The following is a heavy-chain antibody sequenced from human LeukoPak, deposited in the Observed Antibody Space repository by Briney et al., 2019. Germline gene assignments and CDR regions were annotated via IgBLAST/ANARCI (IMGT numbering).Heavy chain of an antibody. CDR1: GGSLSGSY. CDR2: INHSGSA. CDR3: ARARRDSGYYKVDY. J-gene: IGHJ4*02. D-gene: IGHD3-3*01. V-gene: IGHV4-34*01. Sequence: SETLSLTCAVYGGSLSGSYWSWIRQPPGKGLEWIGEINHSGSANYNPSLKSRVTLSIGKSKNQFSLNLNSVTAADTAVYYCARARRDSGYYKVDYWGQGTLVTVSS.